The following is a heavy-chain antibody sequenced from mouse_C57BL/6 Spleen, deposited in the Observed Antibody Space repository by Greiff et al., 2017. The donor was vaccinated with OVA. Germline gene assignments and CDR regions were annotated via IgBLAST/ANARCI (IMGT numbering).Heavy chain of an antibody. V-gene: IGHV2-9-1*01. Sequence: VQLQESGPGLVAPSQSLSITCTVSGFSLTSYAISWVRQPPGKGLEWLGVIWTGGGTNYNSALKSRLSISKDNSKSQVFLKMNSLQTDDTARYYCARGIKAYYSNYWYFDVWGTGTTVTVSS. D-gene: IGHD2-5*01. CDR1: GFSLTSYA. J-gene: IGHJ1*03. CDR2: IWTGGGT. CDR3: ARGIKAYYSNYWYFDV.